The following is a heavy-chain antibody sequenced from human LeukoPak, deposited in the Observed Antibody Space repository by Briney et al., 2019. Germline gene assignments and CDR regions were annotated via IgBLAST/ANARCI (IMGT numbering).Heavy chain of an antibody. V-gene: IGHV3-7*04. CDR2: IKQDGSER. Sequence: SGVSLRLSCAASGFTFSSYWMSWVRQAPGRGLEWVANIKQDGSERYYVDSVKGRFTISRDNAKNSLYLQMNSLRAVDTAVYYCARGPSGGNGFSYWGLGTLVTVSS. J-gene: IGHJ4*02. CDR3: ARGPSGGNGFSY. D-gene: IGHD2-15*01. CDR1: GFTFSSYW.